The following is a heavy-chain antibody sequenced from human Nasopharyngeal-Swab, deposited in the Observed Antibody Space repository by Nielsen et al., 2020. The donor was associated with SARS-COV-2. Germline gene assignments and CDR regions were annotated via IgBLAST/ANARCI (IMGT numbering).Heavy chain of an antibody. CDR3: ARSGYSNSDIDY. CDR1: GGTFSSYA. CDR2: IIPIFGTA. J-gene: IGHJ4*02. D-gene: IGHD6-6*01. V-gene: IGHV1-69*13. Sequence: SVKVSCKASGGTFSSYAISWVRQAPGQGLEWMGGIIPIFGTADYAQKFQDRVTVTADESTSTAYMERSSLRSEDTAVYYCARSGYSNSDIDYWGQGTLVTVSS.